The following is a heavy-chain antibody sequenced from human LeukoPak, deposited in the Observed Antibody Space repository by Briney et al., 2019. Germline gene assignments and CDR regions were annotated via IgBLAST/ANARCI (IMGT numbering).Heavy chain of an antibody. V-gene: IGHV4-4*07. D-gene: IGHD3-3*01. CDR1: GDSISGYC. CDR2: IYPTGST. Sequence: SETLSLTCTVSGDSISGYCWSWIRQPAGKGLEWIGRIYPTGSTHYNPSLKSRLTMSLDTSKKQFSLKLNSVTAADTALYYCARGFSEGFSWFDPWGQGTLVTVSS. CDR3: ARGFSEGFSWFDP. J-gene: IGHJ5*02.